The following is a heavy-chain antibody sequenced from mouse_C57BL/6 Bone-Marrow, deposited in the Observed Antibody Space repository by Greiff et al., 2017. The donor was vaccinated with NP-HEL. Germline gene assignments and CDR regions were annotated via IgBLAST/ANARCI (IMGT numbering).Heavy chain of an antibody. CDR1: GYAFTNYL. J-gene: IGHJ2*01. V-gene: IGHV1-54*01. CDR2: INPGSGGP. Sequence: QVQLQQSGAELVRPGTSVKVSCKASGYAFTNYLIEWVKQRPGQGLEWIGVINPGSGGPNYNEKFKGKATLTANKSSSTAYMQLSSLTSDDSAIYFCARGGSSWDYWGQGTTLTVSS. D-gene: IGHD1-1*01. CDR3: ARGGSSWDY.